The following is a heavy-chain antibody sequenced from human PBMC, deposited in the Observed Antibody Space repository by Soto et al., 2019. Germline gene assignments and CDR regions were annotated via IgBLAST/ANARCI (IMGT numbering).Heavy chain of an antibody. CDR1: GYIFTSYY. D-gene: IGHD4-4*01. V-gene: IGHV1-46*03. CDR2: INPGDGST. Sequence: QVPLVQSGAEVRKPGASVKVSCKAAGYIFTSYYIHWVRLAPGQGLEWMGVINPGDGSTIYAEKFQGRVTMTRDTSTSTVYMEVSSLRSEDTAVYYCDREEMPTVNNYYYYMDVWGKGTTVTVSS. CDR3: DREEMPTVNNYYYYMDV. J-gene: IGHJ6*03.